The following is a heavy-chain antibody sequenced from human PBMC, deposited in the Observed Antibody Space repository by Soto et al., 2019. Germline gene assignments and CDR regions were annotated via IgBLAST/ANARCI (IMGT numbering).Heavy chain of an antibody. CDR3: ASEHSYYYGMDV. CDR1: GFTVSSNY. J-gene: IGHJ6*02. V-gene: IGHV3-53*01. Sequence: EVPLVESGGGLIQPGGSLRLSCAASGFTVSSNYMSWVRQAPGKGLEWVSVIYSGGSTYYADSVKGRFTISRDNSKNTLYLQMNSLRAEDTAVYYCASEHSYYYGMDVWGQGTTVTVSS. CDR2: IYSGGST.